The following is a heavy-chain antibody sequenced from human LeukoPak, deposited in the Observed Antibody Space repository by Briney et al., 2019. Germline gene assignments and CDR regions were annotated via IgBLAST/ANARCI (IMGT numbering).Heavy chain of an antibody. D-gene: IGHD3-10*01. CDR2: ISYDGSNK. J-gene: IGHJ6*04. CDR1: GFTFSSYG. V-gene: IGHV3-30*18. CDR3: AKPFYGPGSYYKHYHYGMDV. Sequence: GGSLRLSCAASGFTFSSYGMHWVRQAPGKGLGWVAVISYDGSNKYYADSVKGRFTISRDNSKNTLYLQMNSLRAEDTAVYYCAKPFYGPGSYYKHYHYGMDVWGKGTTVTVSS.